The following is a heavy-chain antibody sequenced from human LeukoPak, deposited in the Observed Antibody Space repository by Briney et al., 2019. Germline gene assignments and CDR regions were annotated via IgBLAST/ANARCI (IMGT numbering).Heavy chain of an antibody. CDR2: ISSSGSTI. CDR1: GFTFSDYY. J-gene: IGHJ4*02. CDR3: ASSIGYYDFWSGYYDSYYFDY. V-gene: IGHV3-11*04. Sequence: PGGSLGLSCAASGFTFSDYYMSWIRQAPGKGLEWVSYISSSGSTIYYADSVKGRFTISRDNAKNSLYLQMNSLRAEDTAVYYCASSIGYYDFWSGYYDSYYFDYWGQGTLVTVS. D-gene: IGHD3-3*01.